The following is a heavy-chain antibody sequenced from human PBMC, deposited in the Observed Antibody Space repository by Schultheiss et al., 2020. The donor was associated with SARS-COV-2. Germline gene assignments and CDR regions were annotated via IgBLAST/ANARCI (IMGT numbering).Heavy chain of an antibody. CDR2: ISGSGGST. J-gene: IGHJ4*02. Sequence: GGSLRLSCAVSGFTFRSNWMHWVRQVPGKGLVWVSAISGSGGSTYYADSVKGRFTISRDNSKNTLYLQMNSLRAEDTAVYYCAKGTMVRGVTEFDYWGQGTLVTVSS. D-gene: IGHD3-10*01. CDR3: AKGTMVRGVTEFDY. CDR1: GFTFRSNW. V-gene: IGHV3-23*01.